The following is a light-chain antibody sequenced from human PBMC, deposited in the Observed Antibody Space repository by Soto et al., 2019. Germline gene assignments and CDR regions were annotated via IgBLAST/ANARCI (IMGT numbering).Light chain of an antibody. CDR3: SVYTRTSTYV. V-gene: IGLV2-18*01. Sequence: QSVLAQPRSGSGSPGQSVTICCSCTIDDVTAYYRVSWYKQTPGTAPKLMIYGVSNRPSGVPDRFSGSRSGNTASLSISGLQAEDEGDYYCSVYTRTSTYVFGTGTKVTVL. CDR2: GVS. CDR1: IDDVTAYYR. J-gene: IGLJ1*01.